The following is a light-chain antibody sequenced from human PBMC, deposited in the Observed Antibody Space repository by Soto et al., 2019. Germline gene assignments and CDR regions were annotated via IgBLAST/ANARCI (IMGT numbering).Light chain of an antibody. CDR1: QSVSSY. CDR3: QQRSDWPLS. Sequence: EIVLTQSPATLSLSPGERATLSCRASQSVSSYLAWYQQKPGQAPRLLIYDASHRATGIPARFSGSGSRTDFTLTISSLEPEDVAVYYCQQRSDWPLSFGGGTKVEIK. J-gene: IGKJ4*01. V-gene: IGKV3-11*01. CDR2: DAS.